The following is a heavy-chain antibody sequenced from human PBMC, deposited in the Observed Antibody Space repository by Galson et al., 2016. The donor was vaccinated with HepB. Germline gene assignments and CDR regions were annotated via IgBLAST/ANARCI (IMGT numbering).Heavy chain of an antibody. CDR3: VREGSGGSLSHY. Sequence: SLRLSCAASGFIFSRYQLDWVRQAPGKGLEWISYIDSSGANTYYANSVTGRFTISRDNARESVYLQMNSLTADDTAIYYCVREGSGGSLSHYWGHGTLVTVSS. CDR1: GFIFSRYQ. V-gene: IGHV3-48*03. J-gene: IGHJ4*01. D-gene: IGHD2-15*01. CDR2: IDSSGANT.